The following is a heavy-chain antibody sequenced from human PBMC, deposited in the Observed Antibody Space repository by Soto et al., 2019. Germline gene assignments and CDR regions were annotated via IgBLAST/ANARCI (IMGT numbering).Heavy chain of an antibody. V-gene: IGHV4-31*03. CDR3: ATRPPGGPYRGVLDY. CDR1: GGSISSGGYY. D-gene: IGHD1-26*01. J-gene: IGHJ4*02. CDR2: IYYSGST. Sequence: SETLSRTCTVSGGSISSGGYYWSWIRQHPGKGLEWIGYIYYSGSTYYNPSLKSRVTISVDTSKNQFSLKLSSVTAADTAVYYCATRPPGGPYRGVLDYWSQGTLVTVS.